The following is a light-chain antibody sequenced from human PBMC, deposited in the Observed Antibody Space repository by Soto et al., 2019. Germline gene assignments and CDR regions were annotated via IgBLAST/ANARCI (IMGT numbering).Light chain of an antibody. CDR1: QSVTSY. J-gene: IGKJ5*01. Sequence: EIVLTQSPGTLSLSPGERATLSCMASQSVTSYLAWYQQKPGQAPRLLIYDASNRATGIPARFSGSGSGTDFNLTISTLEPEDFAVYYCQQRQYWPPITFGQGTRLEI. CDR2: DAS. CDR3: QQRQYWPPIT. V-gene: IGKV3-11*01.